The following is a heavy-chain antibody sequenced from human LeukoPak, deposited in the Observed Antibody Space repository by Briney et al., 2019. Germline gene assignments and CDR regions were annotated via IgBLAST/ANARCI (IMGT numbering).Heavy chain of an antibody. CDR3: ARDGGYSYGSPSYYSAY. CDR2: ISSNGGST. J-gene: IGHJ4*01. CDR1: GFTFSSYA. D-gene: IGHD5-18*01. V-gene: IGHV3-64*01. Sequence: PGGSLRLSCAASGFTFSSYAMHWVRQAPGQGLEYVSAISSNGGSTYYAQAVKGRFTISRDNSKNTLYIEMGSLSAEDMAVYYCARDGGYSYGSPSYYSAYWGQGTLVTVSS.